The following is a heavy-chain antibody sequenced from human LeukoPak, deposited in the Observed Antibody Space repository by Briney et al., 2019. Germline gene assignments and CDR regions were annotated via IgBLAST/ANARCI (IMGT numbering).Heavy chain of an antibody. Sequence: GRSLRLSCAASGFTFSSYGMHWVRQAPGKGLEWVAVISYDGSNKYYADSVKGRFTISRDNSKNTLYLQMNSLRAEDTAVYYCASPYYGSGITAPDVWGQGTTVTVSS. CDR2: ISYDGSNK. CDR1: GFTFSSYG. V-gene: IGHV3-30*03. CDR3: ASPYYGSGITAPDV. D-gene: IGHD3-10*01. J-gene: IGHJ6*02.